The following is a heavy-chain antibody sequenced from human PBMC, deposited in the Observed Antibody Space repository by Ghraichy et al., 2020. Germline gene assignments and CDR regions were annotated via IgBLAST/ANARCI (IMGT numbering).Heavy chain of an antibody. CDR3: AIVDIALVPAANFDL. J-gene: IGHJ2*01. CDR2: IGIRSTTI. V-gene: IGHV3-48*01. Sequence: GGSLRLSCAASGFTFSRYSMNWVRQAPGKGLEWVSYIGIRSTTIYYADSVKGRFTISRDNAENSLYLQMNSLRAEDTAGYYCAIVDIALVPAANFDLWGRGTLVSVSS. D-gene: IGHD2-2*03. CDR1: GFTFSRYS.